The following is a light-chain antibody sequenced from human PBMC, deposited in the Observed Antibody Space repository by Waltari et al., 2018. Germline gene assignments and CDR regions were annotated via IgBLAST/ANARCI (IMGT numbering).Light chain of an antibody. J-gene: IGKJ1*01. V-gene: IGKV1-5*03. CDR1: QSVNRW. Sequence: DIQMTQSPSTLSASVGDRVTITCRASQSVNRWLAWYQQKPGKAPKHLISKASALQNGVAPRFSGGGSGTEFTLTISNLQPDDSSTYYCQQYEAFPVTFGHGTKVEIK. CDR2: KAS. CDR3: QQYEAFPVT.